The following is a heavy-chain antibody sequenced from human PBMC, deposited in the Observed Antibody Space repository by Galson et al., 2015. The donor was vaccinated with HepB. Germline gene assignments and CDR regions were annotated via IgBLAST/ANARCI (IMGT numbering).Heavy chain of an antibody. D-gene: IGHD1-1*01. CDR1: GGTFSSYA. Sequence: SVKVSCKASGGTFSSYAISWVRQAPGQGLEWMGGIIPIFGTANYAQKFQGRVTITADESTSTAYMELSSLRSEDTAVYYCARDRERPTRTYMDVWGKGTTVTVSS. V-gene: IGHV1-69*13. J-gene: IGHJ6*03. CDR3: ARDRERPTRTYMDV. CDR2: IIPIFGTA.